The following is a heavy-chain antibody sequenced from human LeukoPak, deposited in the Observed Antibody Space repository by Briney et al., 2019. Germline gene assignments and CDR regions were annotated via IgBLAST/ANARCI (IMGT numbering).Heavy chain of an antibody. D-gene: IGHD1-14*01. CDR2: FSPSGDTT. CDR3: ARDQGRGIWFHY. CDR1: GFTLSVYS. V-gene: IGHV3-48*02. J-gene: IGHJ1*01. Sequence: GCLRLSSAPTGFTLSVYSMNSVRQAPGKGREWVSYFSPSGDTTYYAGSVKGRFTISRDNAKNSLYLQMNSLRDEDTALYYCARDQGRGIWFHYWGQGTLATVSS.